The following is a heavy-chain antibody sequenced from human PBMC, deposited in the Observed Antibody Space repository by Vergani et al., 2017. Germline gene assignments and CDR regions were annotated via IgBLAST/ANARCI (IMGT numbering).Heavy chain of an antibody. CDR2: IYYSGST. J-gene: IGHJ1*01. D-gene: IGHD3-22*01. V-gene: IGHV4-59*01. Sequence: QVQLQESGPGLVKPSETLSLTCTVSGGSISSYYWSWIRQPPGKGLEWIGYIYYSGSTNYNPSLKSRVSISVDTSKNQFSLKLSSVTAADTAVYYCASAXYYDSSGYYHGTEYFQHWGQGTLVTVSS. CDR3: ASAXYYDSSGYYHGTEYFQH. CDR1: GGSISSYY.